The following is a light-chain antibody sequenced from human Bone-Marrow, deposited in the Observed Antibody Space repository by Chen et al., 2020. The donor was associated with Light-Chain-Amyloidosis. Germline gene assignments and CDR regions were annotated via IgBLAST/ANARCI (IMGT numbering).Light chain of an antibody. J-gene: IGKJ4*01. V-gene: IGKV1-39*01. CDR1: QSISTY. Sequence: DIRMTQSPSSLSASIGDRVTLTCRASQSISTYLNWYQQKPGKAPKLLIYAASSLQSGVPSRFSGSGSGTEFTLTISSLQPEDFATYYCQQSYITPQVTFGGGTKVEIK. CDR3: QQSYITPQVT. CDR2: AAS.